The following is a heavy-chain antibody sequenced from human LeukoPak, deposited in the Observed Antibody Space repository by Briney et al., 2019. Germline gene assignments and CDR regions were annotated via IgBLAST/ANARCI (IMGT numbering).Heavy chain of an antibody. D-gene: IGHD6-19*01. CDR2: IYTSGST. CDR1: GGSISSGSYY. CDR3: AARGIAVAGTVFDY. J-gene: IGHJ4*02. V-gene: IGHV4-61*02. Sequence: SETLSLTCTVSGGSISSGSYYWSWIRQPAGKGLEWIRRIYTSGSTNYNPSLKSRVTISVDTSKNQFSLKLSSVTAADTAVYYCAARGIAVAGTVFDYWGQGTLVTVSP.